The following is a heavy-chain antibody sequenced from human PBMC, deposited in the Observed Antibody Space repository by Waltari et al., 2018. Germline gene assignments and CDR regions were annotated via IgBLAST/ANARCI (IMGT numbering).Heavy chain of an antibody. CDR2: INDSGSVT. D-gene: IGHD3-16*01. CDR1: GVRFSSYT. Sequence: EVQLLESGGAWVQPGGSLRLSCVASGVRFSSYTMGWVRQAPGKGLDWVSDINDSGSVTYYADSVKGRFTISRDNAKNSLYLQMNNLRAEDTAIYYCVRPETLGELYFYWGLGTLVTVSS. V-gene: IGHV3-23*01. CDR3: VRPETLGELYFY. J-gene: IGHJ4*02.